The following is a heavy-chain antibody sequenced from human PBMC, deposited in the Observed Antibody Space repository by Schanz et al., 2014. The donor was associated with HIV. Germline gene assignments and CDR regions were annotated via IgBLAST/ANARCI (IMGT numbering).Heavy chain of an antibody. CDR1: GFTFSDYA. D-gene: IGHD5-18*01. CDR2: ISYDGINR. J-gene: IGHJ4*02. CDR3: AKVDTSMAFDQ. V-gene: IGHV3-30*18. Sequence: QVQLVESGGGVVQPGRSLRLSCAASGFTFSDYAMLWVRQAPGKGLEWVAVISYDGINRFYADSVKGRFTISRDNSKNTLSLHMNSLRADDTAVYFCAKVDTSMAFDQWGQGTLVTVSS.